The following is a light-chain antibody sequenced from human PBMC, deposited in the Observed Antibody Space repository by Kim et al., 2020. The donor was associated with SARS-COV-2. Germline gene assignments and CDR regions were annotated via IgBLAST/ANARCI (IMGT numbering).Light chain of an antibody. Sequence: QSITISCTGSSSDVGSNNFVSWYQQHPGKAPKLMIYNVNERPSGVSNRFSGSKSGNTASLTISGLQAEDEAEYFCCSFASRRSLVFGGGTKLTVL. CDR3: CSFASRRSLV. CDR2: NVN. V-gene: IGLV2-14*03. CDR1: SSDVGSNNF. J-gene: IGLJ2*01.